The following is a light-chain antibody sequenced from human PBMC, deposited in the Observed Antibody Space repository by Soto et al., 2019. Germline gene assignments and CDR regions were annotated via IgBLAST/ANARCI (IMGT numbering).Light chain of an antibody. J-gene: IGKJ4*01. CDR2: GAS. V-gene: IGKV3-15*01. CDR3: QQYNEWPHI. Sequence: ETVMTQSPATLSVSPGERATLSCGASQSVSTNLAWYQQKPGQVPRLLIYGASTRARDIPATFSGSGSGTEFTLTIRSLQSEDFAVYYCQQYNEWPHIVGGGTKVEIE. CDR1: QSVSTN.